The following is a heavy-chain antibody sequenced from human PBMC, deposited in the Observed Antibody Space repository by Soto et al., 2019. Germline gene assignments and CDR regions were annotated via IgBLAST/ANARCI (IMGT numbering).Heavy chain of an antibody. V-gene: IGHV1-69*01. CDR1: GGTFSGYA. Sequence: QVQLVQSGAEVKKPGSSVKVSCKASGGTFSGYAISWVRQAPGQGLEWMGEIIPMFGTSNYAQKFQGRVTITADASTSTAYMELSSLRSEDTAVYYCARGSCSSTSCYKEYYFDLWCQGTLVTVSS. J-gene: IGHJ4*02. D-gene: IGHD2-2*02. CDR3: ARGSCSSTSCYKEYYFDL. CDR2: IIPMFGTS.